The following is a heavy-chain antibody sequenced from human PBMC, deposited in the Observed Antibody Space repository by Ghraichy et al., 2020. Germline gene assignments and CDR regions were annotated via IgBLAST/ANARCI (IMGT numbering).Heavy chain of an antibody. D-gene: IGHD5-12*01. CDR3: AKDSAVQSGYDTLHDFDY. J-gene: IGHJ4*02. CDR1: GFTFSSYA. V-gene: IGHV3-23*01. CDR2: ISGSGGST. Sequence: GGSLRLSCAASGFTFSSYAMSWVRQAPGKGLEWVSAISGSGGSTYYADSVKGRFTISRDNSKNTLYLQMNSLRAEDTAVYYCAKDSAVQSGYDTLHDFDYWGQGTLVTVSS.